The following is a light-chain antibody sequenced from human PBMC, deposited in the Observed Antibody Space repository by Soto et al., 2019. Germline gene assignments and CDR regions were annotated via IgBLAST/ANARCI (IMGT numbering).Light chain of an antibody. Sequence: EILMTQSPATLSVSPGERATLSCRASQSVGNNLAWYQQRPAQAPRLLIYGASTRATGIPARCSGSGSGTEFTLTINSLQSEDFALYYCQQYNKWPLFTFGPGTRVDI. CDR3: QQYNKWPLFT. CDR1: QSVGNN. V-gene: IGKV3-15*01. CDR2: GAS. J-gene: IGKJ3*01.